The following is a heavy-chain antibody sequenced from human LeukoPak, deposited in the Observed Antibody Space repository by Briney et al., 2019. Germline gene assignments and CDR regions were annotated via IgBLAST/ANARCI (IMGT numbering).Heavy chain of an antibody. D-gene: IGHD6-6*01. V-gene: IGHV3-30*02. CDR3: AKEYSSSSVYYFDY. CDR1: GFTFSSYG. CDR2: IRYDGSNK. J-gene: IGHJ4*02. Sequence: GGSLRLSCAASGFTFSSYGMHWVRQAPGKGLEWVAFIRYDGSNKYYADSVKGRFTIPRDNSKNTLYLQMNSLRAEDTAVYYCAKEYSSSSVYYFDYWGQGTLVTVSS.